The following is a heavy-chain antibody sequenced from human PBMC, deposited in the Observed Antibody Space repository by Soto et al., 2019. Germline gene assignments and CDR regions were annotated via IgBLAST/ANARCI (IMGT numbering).Heavy chain of an antibody. J-gene: IGHJ3*02. CDR2: ISYDGSNK. D-gene: IGHD6-13*01. CDR3: ARANSVHDAFDI. Sequence: GGSLRLSCAASGFTFSSYATHWVRQAPGKGLEWVAVISYDGSNKYYADSVKGRFTISRDNSKNTLYLQMNSLRAEDTAVYYCARANSVHDAFDIWGQGTMVTVSS. V-gene: IGHV3-30-3*01. CDR1: GFTFSSYA.